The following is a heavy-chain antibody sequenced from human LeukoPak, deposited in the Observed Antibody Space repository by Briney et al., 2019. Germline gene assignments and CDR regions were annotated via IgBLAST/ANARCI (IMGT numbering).Heavy chain of an antibody. Sequence: APVKVSCKASGYTFTGYYMHWVRQAPGQGLEWMGWINPNSGGTNYAQKFQGRVTMTRDTSISTAYMELSRLRSDDTAVYYCARGSFKVVGATERFDYYFDYWGQGTLVTVSS. CDR3: ARGSFKVVGATERFDYYFDY. J-gene: IGHJ4*02. V-gene: IGHV1-2*02. CDR2: INPNSGGT. D-gene: IGHD1-26*01. CDR1: GYTFTGYY.